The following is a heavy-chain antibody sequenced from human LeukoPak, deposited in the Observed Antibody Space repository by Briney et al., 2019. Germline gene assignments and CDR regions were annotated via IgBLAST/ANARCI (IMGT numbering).Heavy chain of an antibody. V-gene: IGHV3-23*01. J-gene: IGHJ4*02. Sequence: PGGSLRLSCAAPGFTFSNYAMSWVRQAPGKGLEWVSAITGSGGNTYYADSVKGRFTISRDNSKNTVSLQMNSLRAEDTAVYYCAKWGDYDVLTGYYVSDYWGQGTLVTASS. CDR1: GFTFSNYA. CDR3: AKWGDYDVLTGYYVSDY. D-gene: IGHD3-9*01. CDR2: ITGSGGNT.